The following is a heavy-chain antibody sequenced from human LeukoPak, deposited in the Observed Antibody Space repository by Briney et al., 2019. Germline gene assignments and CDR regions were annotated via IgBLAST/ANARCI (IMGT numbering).Heavy chain of an antibody. J-gene: IGHJ4*02. CDR2: ISYSGST. Sequence: SETLSLTCNVSGGSISPYFWSWLRQPPGKGLEWIGYISYSGSTYFNSSLQSRVTISVDTSKIHLTLNSVTAADTAVYFCARAPSMILPFYFDYWGQGALVTVSS. CDR3: ARAPSMILPFYFDY. V-gene: IGHV4-59*01. CDR1: GGSISPYF. D-gene: IGHD3-22*01.